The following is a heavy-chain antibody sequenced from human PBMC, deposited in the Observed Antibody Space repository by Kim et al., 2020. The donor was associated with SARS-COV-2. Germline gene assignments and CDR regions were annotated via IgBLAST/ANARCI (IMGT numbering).Heavy chain of an antibody. J-gene: IGHJ6*02. CDR2: ISSSGSTI. V-gene: IGHV3-48*03. CDR3: ARTLALGLHDADYYYYYRMDV. D-gene: IGHD1-1*01. CDR1: GFTFSSYE. Sequence: GGSLRLSCAASGFTFSSYEMNWVRQAPGKGLEWVSYISSSGSTIYYADSVKGRFTISRNNSKNSLYLQMNTLRAEDTDVYYCARTLALGLHDADYYYYYRMDVWGQGTTVTVSS.